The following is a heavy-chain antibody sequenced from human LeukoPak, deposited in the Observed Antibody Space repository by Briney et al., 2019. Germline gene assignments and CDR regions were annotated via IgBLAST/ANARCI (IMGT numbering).Heavy chain of an antibody. J-gene: IGHJ4*01. D-gene: IGHD3-10*01. V-gene: IGHV3-23*01. CDR2: ISGSGGST. CDR1: GFTFSSYA. Sequence: GGSLRLSCAASGFTFSSYAMSWVRQAPGKGLEWVSAISGSGGSTYYADSVKGRFTISRDNSKNTLYLQMNSLRAEDTAVYYCAKGRNYYGSGSYSGIDYWGQGTLVTVSS. CDR3: AKGRNYYGSGSYSGIDY.